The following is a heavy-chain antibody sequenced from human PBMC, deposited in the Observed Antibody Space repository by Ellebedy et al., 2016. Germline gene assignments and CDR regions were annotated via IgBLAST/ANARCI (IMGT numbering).Heavy chain of an antibody. V-gene: IGHV3-23*01. J-gene: IGHJ4*02. CDR2: IGGSGVTSI. Sequence: GGSLRLSXAASGFTISSCAMSWVRQAPGKGLEWVSSIGGSGVTSIFYADPVKGRFTISRDNSKSTLYLQMNSLRAEDTALYYCAKAPFDWLSHFDSWGQGALVTVSS. D-gene: IGHD3-9*01. CDR3: AKAPFDWLSHFDS. CDR1: GFTISSCA.